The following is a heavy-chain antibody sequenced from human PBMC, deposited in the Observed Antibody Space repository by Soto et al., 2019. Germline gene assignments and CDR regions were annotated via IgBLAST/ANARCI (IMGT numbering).Heavy chain of an antibody. J-gene: IGHJ4*02. CDR3: AKRRGAGGHFDY. CDR1: GFTFSSYA. D-gene: IGHD2-15*01. Sequence: DVQLLGSGGGLVQPEGSLRLSCAASGFTFSSYAMGWVRQGPGKGLEWVAVVSIGGSTHYADSVRGRFTIPRDNSKNTLSLQMNSLTAEDTAVYFCAKRRGAGGHFDYWGQGALVTVSS. CDR2: VSIGGST. V-gene: IGHV3-23*01.